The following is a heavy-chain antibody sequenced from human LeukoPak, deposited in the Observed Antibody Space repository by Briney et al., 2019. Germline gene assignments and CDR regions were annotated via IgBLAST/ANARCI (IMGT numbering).Heavy chain of an antibody. CDR3: AKNGQSGFSFDP. J-gene: IGHJ5*02. CDR2: GSGIGGT. D-gene: IGHD3-3*01. V-gene: IGHV4-31*03. Sequence: PSQTLSLTCTVSGGSISSGGYYWSWIRQSPGKGLEWIGEGSGIGGTKFNPSLKSRVSISADTSKNQFSLKLTSMTAADTAVYYCAKNGQSGFSFDPWGQGTLVTVSS. CDR1: GGSISSGGYY.